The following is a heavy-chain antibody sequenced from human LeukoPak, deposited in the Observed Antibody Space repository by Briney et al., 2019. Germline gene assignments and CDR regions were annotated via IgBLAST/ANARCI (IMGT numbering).Heavy chain of an antibody. J-gene: IGHJ5*02. Sequence: GGSLRLSCAASGFTFSSYWMSWVRQAPGKGLEWVANIKQDGSEKYYVDSVKGRFTISRDNAKNSLYLQMNGLRAEDTAVYCCARDRGWAYNWFDPWGQGTLVTVSS. D-gene: IGHD6-19*01. V-gene: IGHV3-7*01. CDR1: GFTFSSYW. CDR3: ARDRGWAYNWFDP. CDR2: IKQDGSEK.